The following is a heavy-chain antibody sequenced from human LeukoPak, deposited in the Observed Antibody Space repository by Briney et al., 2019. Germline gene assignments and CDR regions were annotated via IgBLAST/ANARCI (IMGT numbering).Heavy chain of an antibody. Sequence: GGSLRLSCAASGFTLSDYAMSWVRQAPGKGLEWVSVISDGVGTTYYAVSVRGRFTISRDNSKNRLYLQMNSLRVEDTAVYYCARGDLWLGHWGQGSLVTVSS. CDR2: ISDGVGTT. V-gene: IGHV3-23*01. CDR1: GFTLSDYA. CDR3: ARGDLWLGH. D-gene: IGHD3-10*01. J-gene: IGHJ4*02.